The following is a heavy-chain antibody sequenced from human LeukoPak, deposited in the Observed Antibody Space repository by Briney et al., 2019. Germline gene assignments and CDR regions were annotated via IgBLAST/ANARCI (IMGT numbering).Heavy chain of an antibody. V-gene: IGHV3-23*01. CDR1: GFTVSSNY. CDR2: ISGSGGST. Sequence: GGSLRLSCAASGFTVSSNYMSWVRQAPGKGLEGVSVISGSGGSTYYADAVKSRFTISRDNSKNTLYLQMNSLRAEDTAVYYCAKVPNWNYLWFDPWGQGTLVTVSS. CDR3: AKVPNWNYLWFDP. J-gene: IGHJ5*02. D-gene: IGHD1-7*01.